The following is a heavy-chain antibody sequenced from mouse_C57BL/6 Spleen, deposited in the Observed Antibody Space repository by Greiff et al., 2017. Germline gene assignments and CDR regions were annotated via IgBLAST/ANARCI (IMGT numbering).Heavy chain of an antibody. Sequence: EVQVVESGAELVRPGASVKLSCTASVFNIKDYYMHWVKQRPEQGLEWIGRIDPEDGDTEYAPKFQGKATMTADTSSNTAYLQLSSLTSEDTAVYYCTTYSNPSWFAYWGQGTLVTVSA. D-gene: IGHD2-5*01. V-gene: IGHV14-1*01. CDR2: IDPEDGDT. CDR1: VFNIKDYY. CDR3: TTYSNPSWFAY. J-gene: IGHJ3*01.